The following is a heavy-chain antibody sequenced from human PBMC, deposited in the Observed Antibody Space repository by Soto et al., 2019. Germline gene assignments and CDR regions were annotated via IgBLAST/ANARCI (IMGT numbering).Heavy chain of an antibody. D-gene: IGHD2-2*01. V-gene: IGHV4-34*01. CDR2: INHSGST. CDR1: GGSFSGYY. Sequence: PSETLSLTCAVYGGSFSGYYWSWIRQPPGKGLEWIGEINHSGSTNYNPSLKSRVTISVDTSKNQFSLKLSSVTAADTAVYYCARGVVVVPAATGGSDCSFDYWGQGTLVTAPQ. CDR3: ARGVVVVPAATGGSDCSFDY. J-gene: IGHJ4*02.